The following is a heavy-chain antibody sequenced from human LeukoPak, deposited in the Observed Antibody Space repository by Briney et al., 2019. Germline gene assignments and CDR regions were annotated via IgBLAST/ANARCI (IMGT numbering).Heavy chain of an antibody. V-gene: IGHV4-59*08. CDR3: ARHVDSRPQVPFDY. D-gene: IGHD3-22*01. CDR2: IYYSGST. J-gene: IGHJ4*02. CDR1: GGSISSYY. Sequence: SETLSLTCTVSGGSISSYYWSWIRQPPGKGLEGIGYIYYSGSTNYSPSLKSRVTISVGTSKNQFSLKLSSVNAADTAVYSCARHVDSRPQVPFDYWGQGTLVTVSS.